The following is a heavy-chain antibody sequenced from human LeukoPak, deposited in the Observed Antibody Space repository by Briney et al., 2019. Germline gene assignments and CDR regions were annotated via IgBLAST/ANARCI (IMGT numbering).Heavy chain of an antibody. Sequence: ASVKVSCKASGYTFTSYGISWVRQAPGQGLEWMGWISAYNGNTNYAQKLQGRVTMTTDTSTSTAYMELRSLRSDDTAVYYCARDRYYYGSGSYGHYWGQGTLVTVSS. J-gene: IGHJ4*02. V-gene: IGHV1-18*04. CDR3: ARDRYYYGSGSYGHY. CDR2: ISAYNGNT. CDR1: GYTFTSYG. D-gene: IGHD3-10*01.